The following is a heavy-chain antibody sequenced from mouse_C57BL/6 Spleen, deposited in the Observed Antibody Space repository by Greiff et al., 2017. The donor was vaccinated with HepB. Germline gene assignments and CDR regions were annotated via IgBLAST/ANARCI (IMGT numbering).Heavy chain of an antibody. Sequence: VQLQQSGTVLARPGASVKMSCKTSGYTFTSYWMHWVKQRPGQGLEWIGAIYPGNSDTSYNQKFKGKAKLTAVTSASTAYMELSSLTDEDSAVYYCTRGTWTYYAMDYWGQGTSVTVSS. J-gene: IGHJ4*01. CDR3: TRGTWTYYAMDY. CDR2: IYPGNSDT. CDR1: GYTFTSYW. V-gene: IGHV1-5*01.